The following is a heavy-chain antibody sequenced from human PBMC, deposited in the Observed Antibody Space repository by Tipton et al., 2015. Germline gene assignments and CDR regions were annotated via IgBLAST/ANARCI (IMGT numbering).Heavy chain of an antibody. J-gene: IGHJ5*02. Sequence: QSGAEVKKPGSSVKVSCKASGGTFSSYAISWVRQAPGQGLEWMGGIIPVFGSTDYAQKFQGRLTITADESTSTASMELNSLRSEDTAVYYCARRRYDFWSGYYDPWGQGTLVTVSP. CDR1: GGTFSSYA. V-gene: IGHV1-69*01. CDR2: IIPVFGST. D-gene: IGHD3-3*01. CDR3: ARRRYDFWSGYYDP.